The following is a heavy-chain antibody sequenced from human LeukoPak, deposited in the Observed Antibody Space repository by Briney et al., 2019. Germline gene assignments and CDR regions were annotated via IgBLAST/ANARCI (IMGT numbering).Heavy chain of an antibody. CDR1: GGSISSYY. J-gene: IGHJ4*02. CDR2: IYYSGST. CDR3: ARGGYSYGDFDY. Sequence: SETLSLTCTVSGGSISSYYWSWIRQPPGKELEWIGYIYYSGSTNYNPSLKSRVTISVDTSKNQFSLKLSSVTAADTAVYYCARGGYSYGDFDYWGQGTLVTVSS. V-gene: IGHV4-59*01. D-gene: IGHD5-18*01.